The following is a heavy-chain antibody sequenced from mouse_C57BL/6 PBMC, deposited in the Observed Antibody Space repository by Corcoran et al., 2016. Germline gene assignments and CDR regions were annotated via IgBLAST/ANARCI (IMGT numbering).Heavy chain of an antibody. J-gene: IGHJ2*01. Sequence: QVTLKESGPGILQSSQTLSLTCSFSGFSLSTSGMGVSWIRQPSGKGLEWLAHIYWDDDKRYNPSLTSRLTISKDTSRNQVFLKITSVDTADTATYYWDRRAGDGNYPFDYWGQGTTLTVSS. CDR2: IYWDDDK. CDR1: GFSLSTSGMG. CDR3: DRRAGDGNYPFDY. V-gene: IGHV8-12*01. D-gene: IGHD2-1*01.